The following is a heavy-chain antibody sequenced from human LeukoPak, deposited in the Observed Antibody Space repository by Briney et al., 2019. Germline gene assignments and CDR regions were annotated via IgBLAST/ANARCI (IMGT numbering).Heavy chain of an antibody. Sequence: PSETLSLTCAVSGDSIGSTSYYWAWIRQTPGKGLEWIGSVYHSGSTYYNPSLKSRVTISVDTSKNQFSLKLSSVTAADTAVYYCARGGVTMVRGVLRLRNWFDPWGQGTLVTVSS. CDR1: GDSIGSTSYY. D-gene: IGHD3-10*01. CDR3: ARGGVTMVRGVLRLRNWFDP. CDR2: VYHSGST. J-gene: IGHJ5*02. V-gene: IGHV4-39*07.